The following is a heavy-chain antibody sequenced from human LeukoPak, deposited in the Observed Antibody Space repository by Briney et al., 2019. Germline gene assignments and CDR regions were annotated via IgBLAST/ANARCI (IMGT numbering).Heavy chain of an antibody. CDR3: ASASGGYGYYYYYMDV. V-gene: IGHV1-69*13. CDR2: IIPIFGTA. CDR1: GYTFTSYA. Sequence: RWASVKVSCKASGYTFTSYAISWVRQAPGQGLEWMGGIIPIFGTANYAQKFQGRVTITADESTSTAYMELSSLRSEDTAVYYCASASGGYGYYYYYMDVWGKGTTVTISS. J-gene: IGHJ6*03. D-gene: IGHD5-12*01.